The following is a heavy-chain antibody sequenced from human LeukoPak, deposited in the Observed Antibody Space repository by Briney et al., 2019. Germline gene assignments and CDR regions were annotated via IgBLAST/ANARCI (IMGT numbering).Heavy chain of an antibody. D-gene: IGHD2-15*01. CDR2: IKQDGSEK. Sequence: GGSLRLSCAASGFSFSSNWMSWVRQAPGKGLEWVANIKQDGSEKYYVDSVKGRFTISRDNAKNSLYLQMNSLRAEDTAVYYCARPRGYCSGGSCRYYFDYWGQGTLVTVSS. J-gene: IGHJ4*02. V-gene: IGHV3-7*01. CDR3: ARPRGYCSGGSCRYYFDY. CDR1: GFSFSSNW.